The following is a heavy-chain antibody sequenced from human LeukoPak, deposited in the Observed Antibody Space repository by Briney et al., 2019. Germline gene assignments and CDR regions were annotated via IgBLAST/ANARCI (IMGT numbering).Heavy chain of an antibody. CDR3: ARGFSIVDTAMVSFDY. J-gene: IGHJ4*02. CDR2: ISYDGSNK. Sequence: GGSLRLSCAASGFTFSSYAMHWVRQAPGKGLEWVAVISYDGSNKYYADSVKGRFTISRDNSKNTLYLQMNSLRAEDTAVYYCARGFSIVDTAMVSFDYWGQGTLVTVSS. V-gene: IGHV3-30-3*01. D-gene: IGHD5-18*01. CDR1: GFTFSSYA.